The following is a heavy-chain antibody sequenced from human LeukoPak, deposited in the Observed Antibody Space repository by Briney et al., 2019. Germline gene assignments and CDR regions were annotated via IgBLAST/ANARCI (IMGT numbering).Heavy chain of an antibody. D-gene: IGHD3-10*01. CDR1: GYSISSGYY. J-gene: IGHJ5*02. Sequence: SETLSLTCTVSGYSISSGYYWGWIRQPPGKGLEWIGSIYYSGSTYYNPSLKSRVTISVDTSKNQFSLKLSSVTAADTAVYYCARVGMVRGQRWFDPWGQGTLVTVSS. V-gene: IGHV4-38-2*02. CDR2: IYYSGST. CDR3: ARVGMVRGQRWFDP.